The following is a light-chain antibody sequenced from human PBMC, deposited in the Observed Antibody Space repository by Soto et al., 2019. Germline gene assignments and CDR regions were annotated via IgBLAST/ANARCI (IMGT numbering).Light chain of an antibody. Sequence: QSALTQPASVSGSPGQSITISCTGTNSDVGGYDRVSWYQHHPGKAPKLLIFEVYNRPSGISDRLSGSKSGDTASLTISGLQAEDEADYYCISYIPSTTTHWVFGGGTQLTVL. J-gene: IGLJ3*02. CDR1: NSDVGGYDR. V-gene: IGLV2-14*01. CDR3: ISYIPSTTTHWV. CDR2: EVY.